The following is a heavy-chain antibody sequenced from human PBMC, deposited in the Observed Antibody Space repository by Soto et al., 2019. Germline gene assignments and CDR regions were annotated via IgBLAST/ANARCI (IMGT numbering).Heavy chain of an antibody. CDR1: GGSIISGANS. CDR3: AIGRVRGVISWFDP. CDR2: IYHSGGT. J-gene: IGHJ5*02. V-gene: IGHV4-30-2*01. D-gene: IGHD3-10*01. Sequence: SERMSLARAVSGGSIISGANSCGCLRQRLGKGLEWIRYIYHSGGTYYIQSLKSRVTISVDRSKNQFSLKLSSVTAADTAVYYCAIGRVRGVISWFDPWGQGTLAPAPQ.